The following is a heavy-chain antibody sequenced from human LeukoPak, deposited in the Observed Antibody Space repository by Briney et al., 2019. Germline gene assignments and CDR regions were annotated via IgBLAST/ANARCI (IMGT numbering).Heavy chain of an antibody. J-gene: IGHJ3*02. V-gene: IGHV3-23*01. CDR3: AKSTARGYYYGYDAFDI. CDR2: ISGSGGST. CDR1: GFTVSSNY. D-gene: IGHD3-22*01. Sequence: PGGSLRLSCAASGFTVSSNYMSWVRQAPGKGLEWVSAISGSGGSTYYADSVKGRFTISRDNSKNTLYLQMNSLRAEDTAVYYCAKSTARGYYYGYDAFDIWGQGTMVTVSS.